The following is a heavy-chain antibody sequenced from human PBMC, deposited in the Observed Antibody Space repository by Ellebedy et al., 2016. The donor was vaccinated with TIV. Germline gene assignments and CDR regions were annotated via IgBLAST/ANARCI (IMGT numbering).Heavy chain of an antibody. CDR2: IDWDDDK. CDR1: GFSLSTAGMR. D-gene: IGHD5-18*01. CDR3: ARLRDSYGYVDY. Sequence: SGPTLVXPTQTLTLTCTFSGFSLSTAGMRVSWIRQPPGKALEWLALIDWDDDKFYSTSLKTRLTISKDTSKNQVVLTMTNMDPVDTATYYCARLRDSYGYVDYWGPGTLVTVSS. V-gene: IGHV2-70*04. J-gene: IGHJ4*02.